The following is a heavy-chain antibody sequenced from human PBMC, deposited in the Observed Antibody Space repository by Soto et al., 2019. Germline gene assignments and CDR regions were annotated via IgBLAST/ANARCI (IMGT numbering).Heavy chain of an antibody. CDR3: ARRSRSSSGWYCLDY. Sequence: QVQLQESGPGLVKPSETLSLTCTVSGGSISSDSWSWIRQSPGKALEWIGYSYYNGVTKYNPSPKSRVTISVDTSQNQFSLRLTSVTAADTAVYYCARRSRSSSGWYCLDYWGQGTLVTVSS. V-gene: IGHV4-59*01. CDR1: GGSISSDS. CDR2: SYYNGVT. D-gene: IGHD6-19*01. J-gene: IGHJ4*02.